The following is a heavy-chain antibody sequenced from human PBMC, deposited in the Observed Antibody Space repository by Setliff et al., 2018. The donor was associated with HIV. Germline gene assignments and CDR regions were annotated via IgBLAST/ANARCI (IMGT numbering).Heavy chain of an antibody. CDR3: ARRIPLRQWMVPGDSFDV. Sequence: PSETLSLTCTVSGGSINRTDHYWGWIRQPPGKGLEWIASVHNSGSTYYNSSLKSRITISLDTSKNRLSLRLRSVTAADTAVYYCARRIPLRQWMVPGDSFDVWGRGTKVTVSS. CDR1: GGSINRTDHY. D-gene: IGHD3-10*01. J-gene: IGHJ3*01. CDR2: VHNSGST. V-gene: IGHV4-39*01.